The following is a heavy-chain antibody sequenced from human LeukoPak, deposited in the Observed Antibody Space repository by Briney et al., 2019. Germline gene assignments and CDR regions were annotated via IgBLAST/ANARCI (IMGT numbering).Heavy chain of an antibody. D-gene: IGHD2-2*01. CDR2: ISGNGDIT. J-gene: IGHJ4*02. Sequence: PGGSLRLSCAASRFTFNTYAVNWVRQAPGKGLEWVSAISGNGDITYYADSVRGRFTISRDNSKNTLYLQMNSLRAEDTAVYYCASSSFDYWGQGTLVTVSS. CDR1: RFTFNTYA. V-gene: IGHV3-23*01. CDR3: ASSSFDY.